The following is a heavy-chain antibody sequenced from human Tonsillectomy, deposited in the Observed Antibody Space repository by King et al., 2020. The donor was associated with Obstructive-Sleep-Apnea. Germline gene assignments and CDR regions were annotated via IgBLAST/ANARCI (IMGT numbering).Heavy chain of an antibody. CDR2: IYYSGST. Sequence: QLQESGPGLVKPSETLSLTCTVSGGSISSYYWSWIRQPPGKGLEWIGYIYYSGSTNYNPSLKSRVTISVDTSKNQFSLKLSSVTAADTAVYYCARATSGYDSVDYWGQGTLVTVSS. CDR1: GGSISSYY. CDR3: ARATSGYDSVDY. J-gene: IGHJ4*02. V-gene: IGHV4-59*01. D-gene: IGHD5-12*01.